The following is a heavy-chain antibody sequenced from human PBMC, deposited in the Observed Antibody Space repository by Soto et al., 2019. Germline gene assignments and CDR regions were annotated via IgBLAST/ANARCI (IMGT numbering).Heavy chain of an antibody. J-gene: IGHJ4*02. V-gene: IGHV3-23*01. CDR2: ISDSGDST. CDR1: GFTFSTYT. CDR3: AKPQWELLD. Sequence: PGGSLRLSCAASGFTFSTYTMSWVRQVPGKGLEWVSSISDSGDSTYYADSVKGRFTISRDNSKKTPYLQMNSLRVEDSALYYCAKPQWELLDWGQGTLVTVSS. D-gene: IGHD1-26*01.